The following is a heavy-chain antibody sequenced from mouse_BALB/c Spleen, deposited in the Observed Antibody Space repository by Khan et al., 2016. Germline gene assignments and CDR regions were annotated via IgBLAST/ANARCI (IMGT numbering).Heavy chain of an antibody. CDR3: ARGGLLRLRGYFDY. D-gene: IGHD1-2*01. Sequence: QLEESGPGLVKPSQSLSLTCSVTGYSITSGYYWNWIRQFPGNKLEWMGYISYDGSNNYNPSLKNRISITRDTSKNQFFLKLNSVTTEVTATYYCARGGLLRLRGYFDYCGQGTTLTVSS. V-gene: IGHV3-6*02. J-gene: IGHJ2*01. CDR2: ISYDGSN. CDR1: GYSITSGYY.